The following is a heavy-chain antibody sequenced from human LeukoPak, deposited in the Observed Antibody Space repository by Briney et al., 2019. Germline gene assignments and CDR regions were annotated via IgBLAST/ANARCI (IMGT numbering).Heavy chain of an antibody. Sequence: GGSLRLTCAASGFTFSCCGMHWVRQAPGKGLEWVAVISYDGSSKYYADSVKGRFTISRDNSKNTLYLQINSLRAEDTAVYYCAREAVDDSYYFDYWGQGTLVTVSS. CDR2: ISYDGSSK. D-gene: IGHD6-19*01. CDR3: AREAVDDSYYFDY. V-gene: IGHV3-30*03. CDR1: GFTFSCCG. J-gene: IGHJ4*02.